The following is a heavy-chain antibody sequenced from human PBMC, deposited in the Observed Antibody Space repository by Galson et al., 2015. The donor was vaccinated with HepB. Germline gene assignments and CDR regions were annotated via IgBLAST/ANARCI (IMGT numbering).Heavy chain of an antibody. Sequence: SLRLSCAASAFTFSGYSFHWVRQVPGRGLQWVAVISYDGNNEDYADSVKGRFAISRDNSKNTLFLQMNSLRPEDTAVYYCARGDDYSDFSFDFWGQGTLVTVSA. CDR3: ARGDDYSDFSFDF. CDR2: ISYDGNNE. V-gene: IGHV3-30*09. CDR1: AFTFSGYS. J-gene: IGHJ4*02. D-gene: IGHD4-11*01.